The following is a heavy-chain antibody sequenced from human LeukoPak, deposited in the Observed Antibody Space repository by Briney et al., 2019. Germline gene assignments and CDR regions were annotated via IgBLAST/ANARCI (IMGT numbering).Heavy chain of an antibody. CDR2: MSFDVNNK. Sequence: GGSLRLSCAASGFTFSTYAFHWVRQAPGKGLEWVATMSFDVNNKYYADSVRGRFTISRDNSKNTLYLQMNSLRAEDTAVYSCARGYCTSSSCYNDYWGQGTLVTVSS. D-gene: IGHD2-2*02. J-gene: IGHJ4*02. V-gene: IGHV3-30*04. CDR1: GFTFSTYA. CDR3: ARGYCTSSSCYNDY.